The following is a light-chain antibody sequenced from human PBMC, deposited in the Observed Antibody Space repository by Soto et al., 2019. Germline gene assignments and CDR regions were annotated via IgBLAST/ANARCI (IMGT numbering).Light chain of an antibody. CDR3: QHYGGSQGP. CDR2: GAS. Sequence: EIVLTQSPGTLSLSPGERATLSCRASQSVASSSIAWYQQRLGQAPRLLIYGASNRATGIPDRFSGSGSGTEFTLTFRRLDPEDFAVYYCQHYGGSQGPFGQGTKVDIK. CDR1: QSVASSS. V-gene: IGKV3-20*01. J-gene: IGKJ1*01.